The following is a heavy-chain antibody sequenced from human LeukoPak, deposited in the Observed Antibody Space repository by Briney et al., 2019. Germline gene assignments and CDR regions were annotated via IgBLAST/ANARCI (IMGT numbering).Heavy chain of an antibody. CDR3: ARKSSSWIGMDV. D-gene: IGHD6-13*01. J-gene: IGHJ6*02. Sequence: PGGSLRLSFAASGFTFSSCAMSWVRQAPGKGLEWVAVMWYDGSNEYYADSVKGRFTISRDNSKNTLFLQMNSLRAEDTAVYYCARKSSSWIGMDVWGQGTTVTVSS. V-gene: IGHV3-33*08. CDR1: GFTFSSCA. CDR2: MWYDGSNE.